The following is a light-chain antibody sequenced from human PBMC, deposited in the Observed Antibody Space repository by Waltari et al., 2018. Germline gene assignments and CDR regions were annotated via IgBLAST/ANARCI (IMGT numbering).Light chain of an antibody. CDR1: TLPKKH. CDR2: DDY. V-gene: IGLV3-10*01. J-gene: IGLJ2*01. Sequence: SYELTQSPSVSVSPGQTARITCPGDTLPKKHVHWYQQKSGQAPGLVIDDDYKRPSGIPERFSGSTSGTVATLTISGAQAEDEGDYYCYSTDSSGNYWVFGGGTKLTVL. CDR3: YSTDSSGNYWV.